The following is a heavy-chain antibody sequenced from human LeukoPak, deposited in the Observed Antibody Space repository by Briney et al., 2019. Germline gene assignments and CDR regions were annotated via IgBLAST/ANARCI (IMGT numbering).Heavy chain of an antibody. CDR1: GASINGYF. CDR2: VSHTGAT. Sequence: SETLSLTCSVSGASINGYFWNWVRQTPERGLEWIGYVSHTGATTSNPTLKSRVSITIDTSKRQISLSMTSVTAADSALYYCAGDRRGSYYTFDVWGPGTIVSVS. D-gene: IGHD1-26*01. CDR3: AGDRRGSYYTFDV. V-gene: IGHV4-59*01. J-gene: IGHJ3*01.